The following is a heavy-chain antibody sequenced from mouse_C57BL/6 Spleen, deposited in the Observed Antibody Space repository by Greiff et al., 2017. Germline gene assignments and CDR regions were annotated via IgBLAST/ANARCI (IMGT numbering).Heavy chain of an antibody. D-gene: IGHD2-5*01. Sequence: DVKLQESGEGLVKPGGSLKLSCAASGFTFSSYAMSWVRQTPEKRLEWVAYISSGGDYIYYADTVKGRFTISRDNARNTLYLQMSSLKSEDTAMYYCTREDSNYSYYAMDYWGQGTSVTVSS. V-gene: IGHV5-9-1*02. CDR1: GFTFSSYA. J-gene: IGHJ4*01. CDR2: ISSGGDYI. CDR3: TREDSNYSYYAMDY.